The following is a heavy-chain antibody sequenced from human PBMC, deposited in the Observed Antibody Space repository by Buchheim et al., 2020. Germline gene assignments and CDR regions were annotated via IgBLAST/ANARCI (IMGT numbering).Heavy chain of an antibody. CDR3: TKDVAPEYNHDSSGMLNY. CDR1: GFTIADYA. CDR2: INLNGGSQ. Sequence: EVQLVESGGGMVQPGRSLRLSCAASGFTIADYAMHWVRQSPGKGLEWVSGINLNGGSQGYADSVKGRFTISRDNAKNSLYLEMKSLKIEDSALYFCTKDVAPEYNHDSSGMLNYWDQGTL. V-gene: IGHV3-9*01. D-gene: IGHD3-22*01. J-gene: IGHJ4*02.